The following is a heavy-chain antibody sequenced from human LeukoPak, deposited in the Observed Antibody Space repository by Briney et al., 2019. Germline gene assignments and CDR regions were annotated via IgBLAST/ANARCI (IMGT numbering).Heavy chain of an antibody. CDR3: ATYFYYGPGSYSNDAFDI. J-gene: IGHJ3*02. CDR1: GGSVSGYY. CDR2: IYYSGST. Sequence: SETLSLTCTVSGGSVSGYYWSWIRQPPGKGLEWIGCIYYSGSTNYNPSLKSRVTISVDTSKNQFSLKLSSVTAADTAVYYCATYFYYGPGSYSNDAFDIWGQGTMVTVSS. V-gene: IGHV4-59*02. D-gene: IGHD3-10*01.